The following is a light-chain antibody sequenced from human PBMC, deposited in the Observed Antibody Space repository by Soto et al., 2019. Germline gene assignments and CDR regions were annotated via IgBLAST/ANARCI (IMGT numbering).Light chain of an antibody. CDR1: SSNIGSNT. CDR2: SNN. Sequence: QAVVTQPPSASGTPGQRVTISCSGSSSNIGSNTVNWYQQLPGTAPKLLIYSNNQRPSGVPDRFSGSKSGTSASLAISGLQSEDEADYYCAAWDDSLNGWVFGGETKLTVL. J-gene: IGLJ3*02. V-gene: IGLV1-44*01. CDR3: AAWDDSLNGWV.